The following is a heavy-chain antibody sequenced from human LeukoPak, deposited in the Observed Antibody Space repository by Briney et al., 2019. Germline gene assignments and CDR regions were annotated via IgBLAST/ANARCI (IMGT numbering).Heavy chain of an antibody. CDR2: IYYSGST. D-gene: IGHD5-18*01. CDR1: GGSFSGYY. J-gene: IGHJ3*02. Sequence: TSETLSLTCAVYGGSFSGYYWSWIRQHPGKGLEWIGHIYYSGSTSYNPSVKSRVTISVDTSKNQFSLKLTSVTAADTAMYYCARDHGRSYNYGSDALDIWGQGTLVIVSA. V-gene: IGHV4-34*09. CDR3: ARDHGRSYNYGSDALDI.